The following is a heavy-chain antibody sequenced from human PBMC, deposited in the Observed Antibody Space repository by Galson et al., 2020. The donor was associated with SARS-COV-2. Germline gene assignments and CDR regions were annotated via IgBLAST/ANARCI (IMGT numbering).Heavy chain of an antibody. Sequence: GGSLRLSCAASGFTFSSYAMHWVRQAPGKGLEWVAVISYDGSNKYYADSVKGRFTISRDNSKNTLYLQMNSLRAEDTAVYYCAKVGGGSYLYYFDYWGQGTLVTVSS. CDR3: AKVGGGSYLYYFDY. J-gene: IGHJ4*02. V-gene: IGHV3-30*04. CDR1: GFTFSSYA. D-gene: IGHD1-26*01. CDR2: ISYDGSNK.